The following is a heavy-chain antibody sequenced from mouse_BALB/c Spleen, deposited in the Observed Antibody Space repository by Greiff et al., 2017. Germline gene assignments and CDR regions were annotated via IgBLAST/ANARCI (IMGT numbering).Heavy chain of an antibody. V-gene: IGHV5-12-1*01. J-gene: IGHJ4*01. D-gene: IGHD2-3*01. CDR3: ARLDGSYYAMDY. CDR1: GFAFSSYD. Sequence: EVQVVESGGGLVKPGGSLKLSCAASGFAFSSYDMSWVRQTPEKRLEWVAYISSGGGSTYYPDTVKGRFTISRDNAKNTLYLQMSSLKSEDTAMYYCARLDGSYYAMDYWGQGTSVTVSS. CDR2: ISSGGGST.